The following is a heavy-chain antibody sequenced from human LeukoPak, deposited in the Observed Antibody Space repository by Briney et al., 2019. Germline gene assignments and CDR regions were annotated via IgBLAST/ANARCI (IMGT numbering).Heavy chain of an antibody. CDR2: IIPIFGTA. V-gene: IGHV1-69*06. Sequence: SVKVSCKASGGTFSSYAISWVRQAPGQGLEWMGGIIPIFGTANYAQKFQGRVTITADKSTSTAYMELSSLRSEDTAVYYCSSWYGQNWFDPWGQGTLVTVSS. D-gene: IGHD6-13*01. J-gene: IGHJ5*02. CDR3: SSWYGQNWFDP. CDR1: GGTFSSYA.